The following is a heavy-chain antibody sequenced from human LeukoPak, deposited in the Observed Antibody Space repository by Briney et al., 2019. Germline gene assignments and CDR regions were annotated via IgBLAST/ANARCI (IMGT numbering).Heavy chain of an antibody. CDR2: IIPIFGTA. D-gene: IGHD3-10*01. CDR3: ASTPPGFGEELFDY. CDR1: GGTFSSYA. Sequence: SVKVSCKASGGTFSSYAISWVRQAPGQGLELMGRIIPIFGTANYAQKFQGRVTITTAEVTSTAYMELSSLRSEATAVYYCASTPPGFGEELFDYWGQGTLVTVSS. J-gene: IGHJ4*02. V-gene: IGHV1-69*05.